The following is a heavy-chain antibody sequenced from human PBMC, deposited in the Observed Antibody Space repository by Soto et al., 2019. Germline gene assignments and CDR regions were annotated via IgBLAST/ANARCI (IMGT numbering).Heavy chain of an antibody. CDR3: ARFRGSYGMDV. CDR2: IIPILGIA. Sequence: QVQLVQSGAEVKKPGSSVKVSCKASGGTFNSYTISWVRQAPGQGLGWMGGIIPILGIANYAQKFQGRVTITADKSTLTAYMEPSSLRSEDTAVYYCARFRGSYGMDVWGQGTTVTVSS. D-gene: IGHD3-10*01. J-gene: IGHJ6*02. V-gene: IGHV1-69*02. CDR1: GGTFNSYT.